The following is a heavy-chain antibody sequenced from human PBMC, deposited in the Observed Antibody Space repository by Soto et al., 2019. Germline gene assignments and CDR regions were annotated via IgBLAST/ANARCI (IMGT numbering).Heavy chain of an antibody. V-gene: IGHV3-9*01. D-gene: IGHD4-17*01. CDR1: GFTLSSYA. Sequence: GGSLRLSCAASGFTLSSYAMSWVRQAPGKGLEWVSGISWNSGSIGYADSVKGRFTISRDNAKNSLYLQMNSLRAEDTALYYCAKDPRTTVTTLDYWGQGTLVTVSS. J-gene: IGHJ4*02. CDR2: ISWNSGSI. CDR3: AKDPRTTVTTLDY.